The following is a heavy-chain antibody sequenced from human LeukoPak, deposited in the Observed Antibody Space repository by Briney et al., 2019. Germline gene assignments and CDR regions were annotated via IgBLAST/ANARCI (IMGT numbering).Heavy chain of an antibody. J-gene: IGHJ5*02. V-gene: IGHV3-21*01. CDR2: ISSSSSYI. CDR1: GFTFSSYS. D-gene: IGHD3-3*01. CDR3: ARARNYDFWSGSDWFDP. Sequence: PGGSLRLSCAASGFTFSSYSMNWVRQAPGKGLEWVSSISSSSSYIYYADSVKGRFTISRDNAKNSLYLQMNSLRAEDTAVYYCARARNYDFWSGSDWFDPWGQGTLVTVSS.